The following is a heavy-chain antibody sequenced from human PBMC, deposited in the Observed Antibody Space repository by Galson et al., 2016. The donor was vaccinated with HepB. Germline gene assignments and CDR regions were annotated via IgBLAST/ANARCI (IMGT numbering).Heavy chain of an antibody. CDR1: GYTFSNYG. J-gene: IGHJ4*02. CDR3: ARVHRVGAAGPGGY. CDR2: ISTFNGNT. V-gene: IGHV1-18*01. Sequence: SVKVSCKASGYTFSNYGISWVRQAPGQGLEWMGWISTFNGNTNSAEKLQGRVTMTTDTSTSTAYMELRSLRSDDTAVYYCARVHRVGAAGPGGYWGQGTPVTVSS. D-gene: IGHD1-26*01.